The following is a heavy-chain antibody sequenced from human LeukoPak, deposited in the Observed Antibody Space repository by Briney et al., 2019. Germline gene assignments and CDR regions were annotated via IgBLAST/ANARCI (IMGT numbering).Heavy chain of an antibody. CDR3: AREVPRYYYGSGSWFDP. D-gene: IGHD3-10*01. V-gene: IGHV1-46*01. CDR2: INPSGGST. Sequence: ASVKVSCKASGYTFTSYYMHWVRQAPGQGLEWMGIINPSGGSTSYAQRFQDRVTMTRDTSTSTVYMELSSLRSEDTAVYYCAREVPRYYYGSGSWFDPWGQGTLVTVSS. CDR1: GYTFTSYY. J-gene: IGHJ5*02.